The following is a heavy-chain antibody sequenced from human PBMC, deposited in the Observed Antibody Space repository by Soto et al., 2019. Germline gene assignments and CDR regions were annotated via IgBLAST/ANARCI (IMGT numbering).Heavy chain of an antibody. CDR1: GYTLTELS. CDR3: ATKGKWLRDYYYYMDV. Sequence: ASVKVSCKVSGYTLTELSMHWVRQAPGKGLEWMGGFDPEDGETIYAQKFQGRVTMTEDTSTDTAYMELSSLRSEDTAVYYCATKGKWLRDYYYYMDVWGKGTTVTVSS. J-gene: IGHJ6*03. V-gene: IGHV1-24*01. CDR2: FDPEDGET. D-gene: IGHD3-22*01.